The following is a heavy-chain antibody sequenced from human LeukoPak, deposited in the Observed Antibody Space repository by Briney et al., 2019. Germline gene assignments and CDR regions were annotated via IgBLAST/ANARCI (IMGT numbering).Heavy chain of an antibody. CDR1: GFTFSSYG. CDR2: IWYDGSNK. V-gene: IGHV3-33*06. CDR3: AKSDYGDRYFDY. D-gene: IGHD4-17*01. J-gene: IGHJ4*02. Sequence: GGSLRLSCAASGFTFSSYGTHWVRQAPGKGLERVAVIWYDGSNKYYADSVKGRFTISRDNSKNTLYLQVNSLRAEDTAVYYCAKSDYGDRYFDYWGQGTLVTVSS.